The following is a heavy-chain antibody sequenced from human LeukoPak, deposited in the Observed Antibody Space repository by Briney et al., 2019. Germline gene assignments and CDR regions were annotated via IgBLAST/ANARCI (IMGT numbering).Heavy chain of an antibody. J-gene: IGHJ6*02. CDR2: ISSSSSYI. V-gene: IGHV3-21*01. D-gene: IGHD6-13*01. Sequence: GGSLRLSCAASGFTFSSYSMNWVRQAPGKGLEWVSSISSSSSYIYYADSVKGRFTISRDNAKNSLYLQMNSLRAEDAAVYYCVRYSSSWYYYYGMDVWGQGTTVTVSS. CDR1: GFTFSSYS. CDR3: VRYSSSWYYYYGMDV.